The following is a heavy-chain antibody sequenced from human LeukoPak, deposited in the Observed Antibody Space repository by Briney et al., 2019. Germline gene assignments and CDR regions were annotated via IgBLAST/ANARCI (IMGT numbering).Heavy chain of an antibody. Sequence: KPSETLSLTCAVYGGSFSGYYWSWIRQPPGKGLEWIGEINHSGSTNYNPSLKSRVTISVDTSKNQFSLKLSSVTAADTAVYYCARSTERITMIVASSDYWGQGTLVTVSS. CDR3: ARSTERITMIVASSDY. D-gene: IGHD3-22*01. J-gene: IGHJ4*02. CDR1: GGSFSGYY. CDR2: INHSGST. V-gene: IGHV4-34*01.